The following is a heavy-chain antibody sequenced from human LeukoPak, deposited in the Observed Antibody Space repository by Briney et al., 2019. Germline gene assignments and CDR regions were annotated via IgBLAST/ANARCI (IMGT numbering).Heavy chain of an antibody. D-gene: IGHD5-12*01. J-gene: IGHJ6*02. CDR3: ARAWGGYGDTDYYYYGMDV. CDR2: ISGGGGST. Sequence: PGGSLRLSCAASGFTFSNYAMTWVRQAPGKGLEWVSAISGGGGSTYYADSVKGRFTISRDNAKNSLYLQMNSLRAEDTAVYYCARAWGGYGDTDYYYYGMDVWGQGTTVTVSS. CDR1: GFTFSNYA. V-gene: IGHV3-23*01.